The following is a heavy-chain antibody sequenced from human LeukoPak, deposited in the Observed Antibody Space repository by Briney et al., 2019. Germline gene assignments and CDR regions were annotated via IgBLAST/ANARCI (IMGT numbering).Heavy chain of an antibody. CDR1: GGSISSSSYY. CDR2: IYYSGST. D-gene: IGHD6-19*01. J-gene: IGHJ4*02. Sequence: PSETLSLTCTVSGGSISSSSYYWGWIRQPPGKGLEWIGSIYYSGSTYYNPSLKSRVTISVDTSKNQFSLKLSSVTAADTAVYYCANNLEQWLVLGSFDYWGQGTLVTVSS. V-gene: IGHV4-39*07. CDR3: ANNLEQWLVLGSFDY.